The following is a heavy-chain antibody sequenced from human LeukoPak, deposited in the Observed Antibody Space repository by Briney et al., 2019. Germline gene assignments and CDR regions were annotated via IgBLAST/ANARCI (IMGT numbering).Heavy chain of an antibody. V-gene: IGHV4-39*01. CDR1: GGSISSSSYY. CDR2: IYYSGST. CDR3: ARQGYYDFWGGQHDY. J-gene: IGHJ4*02. D-gene: IGHD3-3*01. Sequence: SETLSLTCTVSGGSISSSSYYWGWIRQPPGKGLEWIGSIYYSGSTYYNPSLKSRVTISVDTSKNQFSLKLSSVTAADTAVYYCARQGYYDFWGGQHDYWGRGTLVTVSS.